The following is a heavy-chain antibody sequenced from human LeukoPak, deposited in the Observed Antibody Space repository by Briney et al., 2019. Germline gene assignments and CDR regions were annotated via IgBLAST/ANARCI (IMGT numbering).Heavy chain of an antibody. CDR3: ARDAQRYGSYLGGVNDY. V-gene: IGHV4-39*02. Sequence: SETLSLTCTVSGGSISSSSYYWGWNRQPPGKGLEWIGSIYYSGSTYYNPSLKSRVTISVDTSKNQFSLKLSSVTAADTAVYYCARDAQRYGSYLGGVNDYWGQGTLVTVSS. CDR1: GGSISSSSYY. J-gene: IGHJ4*02. D-gene: IGHD1-26*01. CDR2: IYYSGST.